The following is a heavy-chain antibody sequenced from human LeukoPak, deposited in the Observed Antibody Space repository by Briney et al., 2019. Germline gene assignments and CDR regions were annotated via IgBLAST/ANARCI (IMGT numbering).Heavy chain of an antibody. CDR2: ISGSAVST. CDR1: GFTFNNFA. J-gene: IGHJ3*02. Sequence: GGSLRLSCTASGFTFNNFAMSWVRQAPGKGLKWVSGISGSAVSTFYADSVKGRFTISRDNSKTTLYLHMDSLRVEDTAVYYCAKQTVVIPTAADAFDIWGQGTMVTVSS. D-gene: IGHD2-2*01. CDR3: AKQTVVIPTAADAFDI. V-gene: IGHV3-23*01.